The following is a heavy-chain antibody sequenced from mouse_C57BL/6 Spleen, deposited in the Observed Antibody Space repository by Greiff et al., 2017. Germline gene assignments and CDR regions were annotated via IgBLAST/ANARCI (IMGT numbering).Heavy chain of an antibody. V-gene: IGHV1-59*01. CDR3: ARAYYSNGYFDV. CDR2: IDPSDSYT. CDR1: GYTFTSYW. Sequence: QVQLQQPGAELVRPGTSVKLSCKASGYTFTSYWMHWVKQRPGQGLEWIGVIDPSDSYTNYNQKFKGKATLTVDTSSSTAYMQLSSLTSEDSAVYYCARAYYSNGYFDVWGTGTTVTVSS. J-gene: IGHJ1*03. D-gene: IGHD2-5*01.